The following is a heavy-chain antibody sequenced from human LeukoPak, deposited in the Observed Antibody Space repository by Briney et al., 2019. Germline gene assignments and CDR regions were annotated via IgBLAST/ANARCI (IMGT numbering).Heavy chain of an antibody. Sequence: ASVKVSCKASGGTFSTYAISWARQAPGQGLEWMGGIIHIFGTANYAQKFQGRVTITADESTSTAYMELSSLRSEDTAVYYCATHYGSGNSYYYFYYMDVWGKGTTVTISS. CDR2: IIHIFGTA. CDR3: ATHYGSGNSYYYFYYMDV. CDR1: GGTFSTYA. D-gene: IGHD3-10*01. V-gene: IGHV1-69*13. J-gene: IGHJ6*03.